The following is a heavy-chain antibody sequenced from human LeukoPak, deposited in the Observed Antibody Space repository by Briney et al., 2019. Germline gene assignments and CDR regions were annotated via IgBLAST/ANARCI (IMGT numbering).Heavy chain of an antibody. Sequence: SETLSLTCTVSGGSISTYYWNWIRQPPGKGLEWIGNIYYSGSTYYNPSLKSRVTISGDTPKNQFSLQLSSVTAADTAVYYCARYDSGEFDYWGQGTLVIVSS. J-gene: IGHJ4*02. D-gene: IGHD3-10*01. CDR1: GGSISTYY. CDR2: IYYSGST. V-gene: IGHV4-59*04. CDR3: ARYDSGEFDY.